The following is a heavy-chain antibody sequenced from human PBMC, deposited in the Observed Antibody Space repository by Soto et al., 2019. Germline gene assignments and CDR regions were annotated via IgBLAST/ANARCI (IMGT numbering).Heavy chain of an antibody. CDR1: GFTFSSYS. Sequence: GGSLRLSCAASGFTFSSYSMNWVRQAPGMGLEWVSSISSSSSYIYYADSVKGRFTISRDNAKNSLYLQMNSLRAEDTAVYYCARDREQWLGYYYYGMDVCGQGTTVTVAS. CDR3: ARDREQWLGYYYYGMDV. V-gene: IGHV3-21*01. J-gene: IGHJ6*02. CDR2: ISSSSSYI. D-gene: IGHD6-19*01.